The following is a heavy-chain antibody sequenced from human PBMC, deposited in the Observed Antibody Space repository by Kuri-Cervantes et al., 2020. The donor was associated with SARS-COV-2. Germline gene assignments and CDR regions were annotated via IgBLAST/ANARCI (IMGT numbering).Heavy chain of an antibody. CDR1: GYTFCDYY. D-gene: IGHD3-10*01. J-gene: IGHJ6*02. CDR3: SRGMVRGLIQSYYYGMDV. V-gene: IGHV1-2*04. CDR2: INPNSGGT. Sequence: ASVKVSCKASGYTFCDYYMYWVRQAPGQGLEWMGWINPNSGGTNYAQKFQGWVTMTRDTSSTGYMELSRLRSEDTAVYYCSRGMVRGLIQSYYYGMDVWGQGTTVTVSS.